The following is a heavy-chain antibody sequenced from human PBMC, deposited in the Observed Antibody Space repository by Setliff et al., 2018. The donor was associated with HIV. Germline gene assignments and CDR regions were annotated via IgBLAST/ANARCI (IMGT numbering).Heavy chain of an antibody. CDR3: ARGATDRYCSNGVCLNLDC. D-gene: IGHD2-8*01. Sequence: LRLSCAASGFPVSNNYVSWVRQAPGKGLEWVSIISGSGGNTYYADSVRGRFTISRDNAKNTLYLQMNSLRAEDTAVYYCARGATDRYCSNGVCLNLDCWGQGALVTVSS. CDR2: ISGSGGNT. CDR1: GFPVSNNY. J-gene: IGHJ4*02. V-gene: IGHV3-11*04.